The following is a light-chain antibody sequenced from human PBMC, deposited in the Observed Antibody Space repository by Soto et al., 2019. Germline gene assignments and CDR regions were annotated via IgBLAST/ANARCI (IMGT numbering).Light chain of an antibody. Sequence: DIQMTQSPSSLSASVGDRVTITCRASQSISTYVSWYQHRPGKASKLLIYSASTLQSGVPPRFSGSGSGTDFTLTISSLQPEDFATYYCQQSFNTLTFGGGTKVEIE. V-gene: IGKV1-39*01. J-gene: IGKJ4*01. CDR1: QSISTY. CDR3: QQSFNTLT. CDR2: SAS.